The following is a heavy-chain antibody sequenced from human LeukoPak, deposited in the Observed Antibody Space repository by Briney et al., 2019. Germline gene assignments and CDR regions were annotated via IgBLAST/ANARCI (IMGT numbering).Heavy chain of an antibody. CDR1: GYTFTSYD. D-gene: IGHD3-16*02. CDR3: ARGKGPFYYDYVWGSYRYTGWFDP. Sequence: ASVKVSCKASGYTFTSYDINWVRQATGQGLEWMGWMNPNSGNTGDAQKFQGRVTITRNTSISTAYMELSSLRSEDTAVHYCARGKGPFYYDYVWGSYRYTGWFDPWGQGTLVTVSS. CDR2: MNPNSGNT. J-gene: IGHJ5*02. V-gene: IGHV1-8*03.